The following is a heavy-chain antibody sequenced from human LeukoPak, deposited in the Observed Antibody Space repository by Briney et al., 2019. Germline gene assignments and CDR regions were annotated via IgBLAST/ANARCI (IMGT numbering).Heavy chain of an antibody. D-gene: IGHD1-1*01. Sequence: GESLKISCTASGYSFTNYWIGWVRQMPGKGLEWVAMINPDDTNIAYSPSFQGQVTISADRSISTAYLQWSSLKASDTAMYYCARPRRAERDEDFWGQGTLVTVSS. V-gene: IGHV5-51*01. CDR1: GYSFTNYW. J-gene: IGHJ4*02. CDR3: ARPRRAERDEDF. CDR2: INPDDTNI.